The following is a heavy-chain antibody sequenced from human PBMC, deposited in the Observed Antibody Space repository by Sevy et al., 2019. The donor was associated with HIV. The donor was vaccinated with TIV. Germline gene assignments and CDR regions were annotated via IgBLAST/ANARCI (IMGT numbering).Heavy chain of an antibody. CDR1: EFTFSSHA. CDR3: AREGCTKPHDY. Sequence: GGSLRLSCTASEFTFSSHAVSWVRQAPGKGLEWVSAISGNGENTHYADSVRGRFTISRDNSKSSVYLQMNNLRPEDTAVYYCAREGCTKPHDYWGQGTLVTVSS. V-gene: IGHV3-23*01. D-gene: IGHD2-8*01. CDR2: ISGNGENT. J-gene: IGHJ4*02.